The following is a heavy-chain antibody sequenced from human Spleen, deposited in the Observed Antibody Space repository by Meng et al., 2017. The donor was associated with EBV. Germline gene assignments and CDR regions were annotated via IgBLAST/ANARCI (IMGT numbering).Heavy chain of an antibody. J-gene: IGHJ4*02. CDR1: GESLIGFP. CDR3: AAGGLDSPFRFPLFDS. V-gene: IGHV1-24*01. Sequence: HVESVQSGAEGKKPGASVRVACKVSGESLIGFPINWVRQTPGNGLEWLGGFHPEDGEVIYSQKSEGRLMLTEDTSTETAYMELSGLRSEDTAVYFCAAGGLDSPFRFPLFDSWGQGTLVTVSS. D-gene: IGHD3-22*01. CDR2: FHPEDGEV.